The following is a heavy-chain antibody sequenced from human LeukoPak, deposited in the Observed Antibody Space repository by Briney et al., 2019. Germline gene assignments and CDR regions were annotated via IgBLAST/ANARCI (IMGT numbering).Heavy chain of an antibody. CDR3: ARGGGLDV. J-gene: IGHJ6*02. CDR1: GFSFSNYW. Sequence: PGGSLRLSCAASGFSFSNYWMSWVRQAPGKGLEWVANIKQDGSDKIYVDSVKGRFTISRDNAKNSLYLQMSNLRAEDTAVYFCARGGGLDVWGQGATVTVSS. V-gene: IGHV3-7*03. D-gene: IGHD3-16*01. CDR2: IKQDGSDK.